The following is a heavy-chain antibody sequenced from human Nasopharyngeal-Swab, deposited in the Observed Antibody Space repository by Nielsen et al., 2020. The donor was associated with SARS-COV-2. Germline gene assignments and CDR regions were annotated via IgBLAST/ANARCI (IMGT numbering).Heavy chain of an antibody. CDR1: GGTFSSYA. V-gene: IGHV1-46*01. D-gene: IGHD3-16*01. CDR2: INPSGGST. J-gene: IGHJ4*02. Sequence: ASVKVSCKASGGTFSSYAISWVRQAPGQGLEWMGIINPSGGSTGYAQKFQGRVTMTRDTSTSTVYMELSSLRSEDTAVYYCARGLGASSDDFDYWGQGTLVTVSS. CDR3: ARGLGASSDDFDY.